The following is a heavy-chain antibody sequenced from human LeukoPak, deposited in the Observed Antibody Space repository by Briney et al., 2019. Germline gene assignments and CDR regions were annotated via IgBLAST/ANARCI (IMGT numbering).Heavy chain of an antibody. CDR2: INWNGGST. Sequence: TGGSLRLSCAASGFTFDDYGMSWVRQAPGKGLEWVSGINWNGGSTGYADSVKGRFTIYRDNAKNSLYLQMNSLRAEDTALYYCASILSPPRYYYYMDVWGKGTTVTVSS. CDR3: ASILSPPRYYYYMDV. V-gene: IGHV3-20*04. CDR1: GFTFDDYG. J-gene: IGHJ6*03.